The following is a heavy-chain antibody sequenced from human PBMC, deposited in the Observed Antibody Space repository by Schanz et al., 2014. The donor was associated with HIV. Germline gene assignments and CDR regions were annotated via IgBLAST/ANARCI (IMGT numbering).Heavy chain of an antibody. Sequence: QVQLVQSGAEVEKPGASVTVSCKASGYTFTSYYMHWVRQAPGQGLEWMGMINPSGAGTTYARKLQGRVTMTRDTSTSTVYMHLSSLRSDDTAVYFCARDFNIGDQYYFDHWGQGTLVTVSS. J-gene: IGHJ4*02. CDR2: INPSGAGT. V-gene: IGHV1-46*04. CDR3: ARDFNIGDQYYFDH. CDR1: GYTFTSYY. D-gene: IGHD2-21*02.